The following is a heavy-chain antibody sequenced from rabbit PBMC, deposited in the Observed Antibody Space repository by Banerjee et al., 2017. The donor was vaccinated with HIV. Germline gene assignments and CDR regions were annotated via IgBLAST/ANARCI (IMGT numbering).Heavy chain of an antibody. V-gene: IGHV1S40*01. CDR1: GFSFSSSYY. D-gene: IGHD2-1*01. Sequence: QSLVESGGGLVQPEGSLTLTCTASGFSFSSSYYVSWVRQAPGKGLEWIARIDVDSGKTYYATWAKGRFTISKTSPTTVTLQMTSLTGADTAIYFCARGAYGDYGWDLWGPGTLVTVS. CDR2: IDVDSGKT. J-gene: IGHJ6*01. CDR3: ARGAYGDYGWDL.